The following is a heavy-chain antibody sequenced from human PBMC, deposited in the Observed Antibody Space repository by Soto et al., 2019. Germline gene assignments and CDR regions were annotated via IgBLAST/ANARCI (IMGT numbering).Heavy chain of an antibody. Sequence: SETLYLACAVCGDSISIGGYAWSWNRQPPGKGLEWIGYIYHSGSTYYNPSLKSRVTISVDRSKNQFSLKLSSVTAADTAVYYCARGTTYDYVWGSYPARDAFDIWGQGTMVTVSS. D-gene: IGHD3-16*02. V-gene: IGHV4-30-2*01. CDR2: IYHSGST. CDR1: GDSISIGGYA. J-gene: IGHJ3*02. CDR3: ARGTTYDYVWGSYPARDAFDI.